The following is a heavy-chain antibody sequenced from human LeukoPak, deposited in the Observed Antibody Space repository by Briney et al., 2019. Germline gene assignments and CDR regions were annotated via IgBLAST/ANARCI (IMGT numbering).Heavy chain of an antibody. CDR2: INTDGSSA. D-gene: IGHD6-13*01. CDR1: GFNFRAYW. J-gene: IGHJ4*02. CDR3: ARDTGSQDSSSWYGAVDY. Sequence: GGSLRLSCTTSGFNFRAYWMGWVRQAPGKGLVWVSRINTDGSSASYADSVKGRFTISRDNAKNTLYLQMNSLRAEDTAVYYCARDTGSQDSSSWYGAVDYWGQGTLVTVSS. V-gene: IGHV3-74*01.